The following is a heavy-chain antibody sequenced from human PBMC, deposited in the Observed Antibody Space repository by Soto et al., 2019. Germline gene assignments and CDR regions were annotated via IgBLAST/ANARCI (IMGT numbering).Heavy chain of an antibody. J-gene: IGHJ2*01. Sequence: QVQLVQSGGEVKKPGASVKVSCQASGYTFSDYAISWVRQAPGQXXXXXXXISASTRNTDQAQNFQGRVILTLDTSTNTAYMELRSLRSDDTAVYYCVRCYCSVGSCYACWHFDLWGRGTLVTVSS. V-gene: IGHV1-18*01. CDR2: ISASTRNT. D-gene: IGHD2-15*01. CDR3: VRCYCSVGSCYACWHFDL. CDR1: GYTFSDYA.